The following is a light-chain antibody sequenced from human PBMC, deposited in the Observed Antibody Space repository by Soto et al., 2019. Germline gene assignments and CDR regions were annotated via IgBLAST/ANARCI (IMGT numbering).Light chain of an antibody. J-gene: IGKJ1*01. Sequence: EIVLTQSPGTLSLSPGERATLSCRASQSVRSRYLAWYQQKPGQAPRLLIYGSSSRPPSIPDRVSGSGSGTEFTLAISRLEPEDFAVYYCQQYGTSPQTFGQGTKVEIK. CDR2: GSS. CDR3: QQYGTSPQT. CDR1: QSVRSRY. V-gene: IGKV3-20*01.